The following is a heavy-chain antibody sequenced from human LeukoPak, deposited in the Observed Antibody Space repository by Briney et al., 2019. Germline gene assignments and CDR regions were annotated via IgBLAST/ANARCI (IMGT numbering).Heavy chain of an antibody. Sequence: PGGSLRLSCAASGFTFSSYAMHWVRQAPGKGLEWVAVISYDGSNKYYADSVKGRFTISRHNSKNTVYVQMDNLRPEDTAVYYCARVDTTLSYKLDYWGQGTLVTVSS. D-gene: IGHD1-1*01. J-gene: IGHJ4*02. CDR3: ARVDTTLSYKLDY. CDR2: ISYDGSNK. V-gene: IGHV3-30*14. CDR1: GFTFSSYA.